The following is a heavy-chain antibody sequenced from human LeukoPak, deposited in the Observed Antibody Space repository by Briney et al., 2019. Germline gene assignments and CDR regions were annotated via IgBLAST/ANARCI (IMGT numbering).Heavy chain of an antibody. J-gene: IGHJ5*02. CDR2: IYYTKST. Sequence: PSETLSLTCAVSGGSINSRDYYWGWIRQPPGKGLEWVGSIYYTKSTFHNPSLKSRVIISVDTSKNLFSLKLTSVTAADTAVYYCARVAYSSSWYWFDPWGQGTLVTVSS. D-gene: IGHD6-13*01. CDR1: GGSINSRDYY. CDR3: ARVAYSSSWYWFDP. V-gene: IGHV4-39*07.